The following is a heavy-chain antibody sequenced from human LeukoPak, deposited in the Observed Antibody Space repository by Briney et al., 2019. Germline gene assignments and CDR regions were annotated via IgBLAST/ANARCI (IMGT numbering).Heavy chain of an antibody. CDR3: AREVAVAGTFDY. V-gene: IGHV1-69*05. Sequence: GASVKVSCKASGYTFTSYYMHWVRQAPGQGLEWMGGIIPIFGTANYAQKFQGRVTITTDESTSTAYMELSSLRSEDTAVYYCAREVAVAGTFDYWGQGTLVTVSS. CDR1: GYTFTSYY. D-gene: IGHD6-19*01. J-gene: IGHJ4*02. CDR2: IIPIFGTA.